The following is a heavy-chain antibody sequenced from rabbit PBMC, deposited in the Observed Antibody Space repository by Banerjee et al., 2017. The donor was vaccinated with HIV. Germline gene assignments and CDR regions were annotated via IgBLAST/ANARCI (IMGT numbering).Heavy chain of an antibody. CDR1: GLDFSNNYW. V-gene: IGHV1S45*01. Sequence: QEQLVESGGDLVKPGASLTLTCTASGLDFSNNYWICWVRQAPGKGLEWIGYIDPVFGSTYYASWVNGRFTISSHNAQNTLYLQLNSLTAADTATYFCVRGSSGYNGNLWGPGTLVTVS. CDR3: VRGSSGYNGNL. D-gene: IGHD1-1*01. J-gene: IGHJ4*01. CDR2: IDPVFGST.